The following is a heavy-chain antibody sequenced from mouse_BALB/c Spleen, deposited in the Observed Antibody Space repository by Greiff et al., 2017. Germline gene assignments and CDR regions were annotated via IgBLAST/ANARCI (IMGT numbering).Heavy chain of an antibody. CDR2: IDPYNGGT. V-gene: IGHV1S135*01. Sequence: LVEPGASVKVSCKASGYAFTSYNMYWVKQSHGKSLEWIGYIDPYNGGTSYNQKFKGKATLTVDKSSSTAYMHLNSLTSEDSAVYYCARSYGNSDWFAYWGQGTLVTVSA. D-gene: IGHD2-1*01. CDR1: GYAFTSYN. CDR3: ARSYGNSDWFAY. J-gene: IGHJ3*01.